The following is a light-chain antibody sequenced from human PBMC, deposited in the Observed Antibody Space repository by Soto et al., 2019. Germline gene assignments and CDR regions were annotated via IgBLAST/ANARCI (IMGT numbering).Light chain of an antibody. CDR3: QQFYTYPRT. V-gene: IGKV1-8*01. CDR2: SAS. CDR1: QDISNY. Sequence: AIRMTQSPSSLSASTGDRVTITCRASQDISNYLAWYQQKPGKAPKFLIYSASTLQTGVPSRFSGSGSGTDFTLTISCLQSEDFATYYCQQFYTYPRTFGLGTKVDIK. J-gene: IGKJ1*01.